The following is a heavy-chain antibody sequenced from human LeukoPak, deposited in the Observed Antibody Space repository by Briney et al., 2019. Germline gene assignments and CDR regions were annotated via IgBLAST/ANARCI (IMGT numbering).Heavy chain of an antibody. V-gene: IGHV1-46*01. CDR2: ISPSGGYT. Sequence: ASVKVSCKASGYTFTSYYMHWVRQAPGQGLEWMGLISPSGGYTNYAQKFQDRFTMTRDTSTTTVYMELSSLRSEDTAVYYCARDRTNNYYGMDVWGQGTTVTVSS. CDR1: GYTFTSYY. J-gene: IGHJ6*02. CDR3: ARDRTNNYYGMDV.